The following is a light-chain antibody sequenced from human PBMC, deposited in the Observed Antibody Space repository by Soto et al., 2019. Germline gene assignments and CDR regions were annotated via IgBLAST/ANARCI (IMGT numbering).Light chain of an antibody. J-gene: IGKJ4*01. CDR1: QTVIHN. CDR2: GAS. CDR3: QRYNNWPLT. Sequence: EIVLTQSPDTLSLSPGERATLSCRASQTVIHNHLAWHQQKPGQTPRLLVYGASSRATGIPDRFSGSGSGTEFTLTINGLQSEDFAVYYCQRYNNWPLTFGGGTKVDIK. V-gene: IGKV3D-15*01.